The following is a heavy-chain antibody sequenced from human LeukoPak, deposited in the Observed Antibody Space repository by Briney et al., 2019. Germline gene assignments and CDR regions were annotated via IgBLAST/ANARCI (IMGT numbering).Heavy chain of an antibody. CDR1: GYTFTGYY. CDR3: ARGRVRGVPGYAFDI. J-gene: IGHJ3*02. V-gene: IGHV1-2*04. Sequence: ASVKVSCKASGYTFTGYYMHWVRQAPGQGLEWMGWINPNSGGTNYAQKFQGWVTMTRDTSISTAYMELSRLRSDDTAVYYCARGRVRGVPGYAFDIWGQGTMVTVSS. D-gene: IGHD3-10*01. CDR2: INPNSGGT.